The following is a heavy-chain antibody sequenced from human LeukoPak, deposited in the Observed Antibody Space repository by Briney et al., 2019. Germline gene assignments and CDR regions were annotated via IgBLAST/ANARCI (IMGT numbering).Heavy chain of an antibody. D-gene: IGHD6-13*01. CDR3: ARGGVYFDY. V-gene: IGHV4-59*01. CDR1: GASINSYY. J-gene: IGHJ4*02. CDR2: IHYSGSS. Sequence: SETLSLTCTVSGASINSYYWGWIRQPPGKGLEWIGSIHYSGSSNYNPSLKSRVTISIDTSKNQFSLKLNSVTAADTAVCYCARGGVYFDYWGQGTLVTVSS.